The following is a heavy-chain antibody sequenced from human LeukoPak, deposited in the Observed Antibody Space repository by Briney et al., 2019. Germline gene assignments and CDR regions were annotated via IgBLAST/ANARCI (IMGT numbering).Heavy chain of an antibody. V-gene: IGHV3-30*18. D-gene: IGHD1-26*01. CDR2: ISYDGSNK. Sequence: GGSLRLSCAASGFTFSSYSMNWVRQAPGKGLEWVAVISYDGSNKYYADSVKGRFTISRDNSKNTLYLQMNSLRAEDTAVYYCANEKTSGSYYDYWGQGTLVTVSS. J-gene: IGHJ4*02. CDR1: GFTFSSYS. CDR3: ANEKTSGSYYDY.